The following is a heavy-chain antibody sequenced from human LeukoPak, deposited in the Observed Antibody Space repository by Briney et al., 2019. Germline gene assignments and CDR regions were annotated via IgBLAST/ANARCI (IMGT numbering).Heavy chain of an antibody. D-gene: IGHD5-12*01. Sequence: PSETLSLTCTVSGGSIRSNNYYWGWIRQPPGEGLEWIGNIYTTGSTYYSPSLKSRVIISLDKSENQFSLTLSSLTAADTAVYYCAKGNPYYDCWGQGTLVTVSS. V-gene: IGHV4-39*07. CDR1: GGSIRSNNYY. CDR2: IYTTGST. CDR3: AKGNPYYDC. J-gene: IGHJ4*02.